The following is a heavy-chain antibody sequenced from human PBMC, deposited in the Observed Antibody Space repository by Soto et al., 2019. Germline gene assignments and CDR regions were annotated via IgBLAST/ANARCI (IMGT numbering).Heavy chain of an antibody. CDR3: ARDRSSSWYFDY. Sequence: VQLVESGGGVVQPGRSLRLSCAASGFTFSSYAMHWVRQAPGKGLEWVAVISYDGSNKYYADSVKGRFTISRDNSKNTLYLQMNSLRAEDTAVYYCARDRSSSWYFDYWGQGTLVTVSS. J-gene: IGHJ4*02. D-gene: IGHD6-13*01. CDR1: GFTFSSYA. V-gene: IGHV3-30-3*01. CDR2: ISYDGSNK.